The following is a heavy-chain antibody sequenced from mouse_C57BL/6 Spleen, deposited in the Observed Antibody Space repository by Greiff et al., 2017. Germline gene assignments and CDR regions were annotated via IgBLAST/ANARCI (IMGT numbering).Heavy chain of an antibody. D-gene: IGHD1-1*01. CDR1: GYSITSGYY. V-gene: IGHV3-6*01. J-gene: IGHJ2*01. CDR2: ISYDGSN. Sequence: ESGPGLVKPSQSLSLTCSVTGYSITSGYYWNWIRQFPGNKLERMGYISYDGSNNYNPSLKNRISITRDTSKNQFFLKLNSVTTEDTATYYCARDRAFTTVDYFDYWGQGTTLTVSS. CDR3: ARDRAFTTVDYFDY.